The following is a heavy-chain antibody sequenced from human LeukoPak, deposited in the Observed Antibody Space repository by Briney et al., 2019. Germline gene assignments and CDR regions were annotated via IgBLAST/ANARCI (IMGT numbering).Heavy chain of an antibody. V-gene: IGHV3-30*04. CDR3: ARERRRDGYNYKDY. CDR1: GFAFSAYG. CDR2: ISYDGSYQ. D-gene: IGHD5-24*01. J-gene: IGHJ4*02. Sequence: PGGSLRLSCAVSGFAFSAYGMHWVRQAPGKGLEWVAVISYDGSYQAYADSVKGRFTVFRDSSKNTLYLQLNCLRPEDTGLYYCARERRRDGYNYKDYWGQGTQVSVSS.